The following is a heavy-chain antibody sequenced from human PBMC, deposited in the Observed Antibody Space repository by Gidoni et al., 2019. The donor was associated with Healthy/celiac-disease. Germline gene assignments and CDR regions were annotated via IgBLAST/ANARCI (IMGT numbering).Heavy chain of an antibody. D-gene: IGHD3-22*01. CDR3: ARLDYYDSSGYYYPVY. J-gene: IGHJ4*02. CDR2: IYPGDSDT. Sequence: EVQLVQSGAEVHKPGESLQISCKGSRYSFTSYWIGWVRQMPGKGLEWMGIIYPGDSDTRYSPSFQGQVTISADKSISTAYLQWSSLKASDTAMYYCARLDYYDSSGYYYPVYWGQGTLVTVSS. CDR1: RYSFTSYW. V-gene: IGHV5-51*01.